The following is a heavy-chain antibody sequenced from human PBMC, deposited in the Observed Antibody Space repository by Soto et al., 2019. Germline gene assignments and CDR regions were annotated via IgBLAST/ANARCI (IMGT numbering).Heavy chain of an antibody. CDR3: ATTGPY. J-gene: IGHJ4*02. V-gene: IGHV3-33*01. Sequence: VQLVESGGGVVQPGRSLRLSCAASGFTFSSYGMHWVRQAPGKGLEWVAVIWFDGSNKFYADSVKGRFTISRDNSKNTVSLQMNSLRDDDSAAYYCATTGPYWGQGTLVTVSS. CDR1: GFTFSSYG. CDR2: IWFDGSNK.